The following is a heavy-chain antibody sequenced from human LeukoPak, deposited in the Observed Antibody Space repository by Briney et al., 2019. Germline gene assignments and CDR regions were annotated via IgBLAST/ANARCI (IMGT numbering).Heavy chain of an antibody. CDR3: ARDRSSSFLPPFVSRPSWFDH. CDR1: GYTFTSYG. CDR2: ISAYNGNT. V-gene: IGHV1-18*01. D-gene: IGHD6-6*01. J-gene: IGHJ5*02. Sequence: WASVKVSCKASGYTFTSYGISWVRQAPGRGLEWMGWISAYNGNTNYAQKLQGRVTMTTDTSTSTAYTQLRSLRSHDTAVYYCARDRSSSFLPPFVSRPSWFDHWGQGTLVTVSS.